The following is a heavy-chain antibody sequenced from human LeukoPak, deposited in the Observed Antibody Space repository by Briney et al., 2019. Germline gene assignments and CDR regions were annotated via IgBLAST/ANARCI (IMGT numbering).Heavy chain of an antibody. D-gene: IGHD7-27*01. CDR3: AILWGHFDY. J-gene: IGHJ4*02. CDR2: IYPGDSNT. V-gene: IGHV5-51*01. Sequence: GESMKISCKGSGYSFTSYWIGWVRQMPGKRLEWVGMIYPGDSNTRYSPSFPGQVTITADKSIGTAYLQWSSLKASDTAMYYCAILWGHFDYWGQGTLVTVSS. CDR1: GYSFTSYW.